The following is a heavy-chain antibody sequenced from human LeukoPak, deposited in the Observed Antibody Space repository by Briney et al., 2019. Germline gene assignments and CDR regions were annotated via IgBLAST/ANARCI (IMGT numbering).Heavy chain of an antibody. CDR3: ALCSGGSSYSFDY. D-gene: IGHD2-15*01. J-gene: IGHJ4*02. CDR1: GYTFTGYY. Sequence: ASVKVSCKASGYTFTGYYIHWVRQAPGQGLEWMGWINPNSGGTNYAQKFQGRVTMTRDTSISTAYMELSRLSSDDTAVYYCALCSGGSSYSFDYWGQGTLVTVSS. V-gene: IGHV1-2*02. CDR2: INPNSGGT.